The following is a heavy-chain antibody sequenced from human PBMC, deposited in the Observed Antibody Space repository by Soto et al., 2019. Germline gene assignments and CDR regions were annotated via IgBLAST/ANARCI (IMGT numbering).Heavy chain of an antibody. CDR2: IYHSGST. CDR1: GYSTSSGYY. CDR3: ARDGRPYYDFWSGYYPYYYYYGMDV. J-gene: IGHJ6*02. V-gene: IGHV4-38-2*02. Sequence: SETLSLTCAVSGYSTSSGYYWGWIRQPPGKGLEWIGSIYHSGSTYYNPSLKSRVTISVDTSKNQFSLKLSSVTAADTAVYYCARDGRPYYDFWSGYYPYYYYYGMDVWGQGTTVTVSS. D-gene: IGHD3-3*01.